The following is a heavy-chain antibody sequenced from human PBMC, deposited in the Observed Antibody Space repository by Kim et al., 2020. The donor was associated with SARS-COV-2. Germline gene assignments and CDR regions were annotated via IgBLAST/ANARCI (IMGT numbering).Heavy chain of an antibody. D-gene: IGHD1-26*01. V-gene: IGHV4-30-4*01. Sequence: SETLSLTCTVSGGSISSGDYYWSWIRQPPGKGLEWIGYIYYSGSTYYNPSLKSRVTISVDTSKNQFSLKLSSVTAADTAVYYCAREGPMVGATTLDYWGQGTLVTVSS. CDR1: GGSISSGDYY. CDR3: AREGPMVGATTLDY. CDR2: IYYSGST. J-gene: IGHJ4*02.